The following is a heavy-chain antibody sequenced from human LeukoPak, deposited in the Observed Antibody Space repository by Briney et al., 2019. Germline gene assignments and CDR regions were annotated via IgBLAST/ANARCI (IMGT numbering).Heavy chain of an antibody. CDR2: ISSNGGST. Sequence: GGSLRLSCAASGFTFSSYAMHWVRQAPGKGLEYVSAISSNGGSTYYANSVKGRFTISRDNSQNTLYLQMNSLRAEDTAVYYCAKRLSGSYLRAFDYWGQGTLVTVPS. CDR3: AKRLSGSYLRAFDY. D-gene: IGHD1-26*01. CDR1: GFTFSSYA. V-gene: IGHV3-64*01. J-gene: IGHJ4*02.